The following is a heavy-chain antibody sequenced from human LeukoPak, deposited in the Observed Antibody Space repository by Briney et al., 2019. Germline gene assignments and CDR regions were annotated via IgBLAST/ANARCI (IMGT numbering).Heavy chain of an antibody. V-gene: IGHV1-69*06. CDR1: GGTFSSYA. J-gene: IGHJ4*02. D-gene: IGHD6-6*01. CDR3: ARDPPGRPYSSSSCG. Sequence: ASVKVSCKASGGTFSSYAISWVRQAPGQGLEWMGGIIPMFGTANYAQKFQGRVTITADKSTSTAYMELSSLRSEDTAEYYCARDPPGRPYSSSSCGWGQGTLVTVSS. CDR2: IIPMFGTA.